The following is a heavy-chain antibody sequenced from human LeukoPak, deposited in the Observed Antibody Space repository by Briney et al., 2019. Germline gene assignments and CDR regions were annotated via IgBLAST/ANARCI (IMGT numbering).Heavy chain of an antibody. CDR3: ANNGIHSGSGWYYFDY. D-gene: IGHD6-19*01. V-gene: IGHV3-30*04. Sequence: PGRSLRLSCAASGFTFSSYAMHWVRQAPGKGLEWVAVISYDGSNKYYADSVKGRFTISRDNSKNTLYLQMNSLRAEDTAVYYCANNGIHSGSGWYYFDYWGQGTLVTVSS. CDR2: ISYDGSNK. CDR1: GFTFSSYA. J-gene: IGHJ4*02.